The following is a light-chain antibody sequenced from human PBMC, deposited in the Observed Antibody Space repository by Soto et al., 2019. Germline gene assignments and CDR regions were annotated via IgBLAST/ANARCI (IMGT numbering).Light chain of an antibody. CDR2: GVS. CDR1: SSDVGGYNY. CDR3: SSYAGTYSYV. V-gene: IGLV2-11*01. J-gene: IGLJ1*01. Sequence: QSALTQPRSVSGSPGQSVTISCTGTSSDVGGYNYVSWYQQHPGTAPKLIIFGVSKRPSGFPDRFSGSKSGNTASLSISGLQAEDEADYYCSSYAGTYSYVLGTGTKVTV.